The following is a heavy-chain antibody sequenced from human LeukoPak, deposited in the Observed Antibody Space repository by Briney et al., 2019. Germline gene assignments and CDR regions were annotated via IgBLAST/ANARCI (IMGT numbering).Heavy chain of an antibody. CDR1: GFTFSSYG. CDR2: VSGSGDNT. D-gene: IGHD3-22*01. V-gene: IGHV3-23*01. J-gene: IGHJ6*02. CDR3: AKLITQHYDSGMDV. Sequence: GGSLRLSCAASGFTFSSYGMNWVRQAPGKGLEWVSAVSGSGDNTYHADSVKGRFTISRDNSKNTLYLQMISLRAEDTAVYYCAKLITQHYDSGMDVCGQGTTVTVSS.